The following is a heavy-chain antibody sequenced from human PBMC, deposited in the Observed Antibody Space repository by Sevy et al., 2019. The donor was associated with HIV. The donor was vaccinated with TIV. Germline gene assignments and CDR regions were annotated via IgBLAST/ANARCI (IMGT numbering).Heavy chain of an antibody. CDR1: GFTFTNAW. CDR2: IKSKGGGGTI. V-gene: IGHV3-15*07. D-gene: IGHD1-26*01. CDR3: TWDHGYYYGMNV. J-gene: IGHJ6*02. Sequence: GGSLRLSCAASGFTFTNAWMNWVRQAPGKGLEWVGRIKSKGGGGTIDYAAPVKGRFGISRDDSKNTLYLQMNSLKFEDTALYYCTWDHGYYYGMNVWGQGTTVTVSS.